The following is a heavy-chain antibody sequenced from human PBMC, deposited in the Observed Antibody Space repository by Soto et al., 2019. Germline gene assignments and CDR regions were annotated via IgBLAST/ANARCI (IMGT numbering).Heavy chain of an antibody. CDR2: ISVSGDST. V-gene: IGHV3-23*01. D-gene: IGHD6-19*01. CDR3: AKATTNGGWFNPFDS. J-gene: IGHJ4*02. Sequence: VGSLRLSCAGSEFTFSNYAMSWGRQAPGKGLEGVSAISVSGDSTYYSNSVKGRFTISRYNSKNTLYLQMNSLRAEDTAVYYCAKATTNGGWFNPFDSWGQGALVTVSS. CDR1: EFTFSNYA.